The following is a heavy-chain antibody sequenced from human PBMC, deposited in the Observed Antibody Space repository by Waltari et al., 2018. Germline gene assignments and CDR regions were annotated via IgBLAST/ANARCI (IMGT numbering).Heavy chain of an antibody. CDR2: IRKEGGEE. J-gene: IGHJ3*02. CDR3: AKNRHYDYTNDAFDI. CDR1: GFTFMNSW. Sequence: EVQLVESGGGLVQPGGSLRVSCVASGFTFMNSWLSWVRQAPGKGLEWVASIRKEGGEEYYVDSVKGRFTVSRNNATNSLHLHMDSLRVEDTAIYYCAKNRHYDYTNDAFDIWGQGTMVTVSS. V-gene: IGHV3-7*01. D-gene: IGHD3-16*01.